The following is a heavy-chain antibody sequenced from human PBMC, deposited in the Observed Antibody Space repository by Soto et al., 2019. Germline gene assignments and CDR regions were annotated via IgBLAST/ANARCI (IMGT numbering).Heavy chain of an antibody. CDR3: VKGGYDW. Sequence: QVQLVESGGGVVQPGRSLRLSCAASGFTFSNYGMHWVRQAPGKGLEWVALISYDGNNEYYADSVKGRFTISRDNSKNTLFLQMNSLTPEDTAVYYCVKGGYDWWGQGTLVTVSS. CDR1: GFTFSNYG. J-gene: IGHJ4*02. V-gene: IGHV3-30*18. CDR2: ISYDGNNE. D-gene: IGHD5-12*01.